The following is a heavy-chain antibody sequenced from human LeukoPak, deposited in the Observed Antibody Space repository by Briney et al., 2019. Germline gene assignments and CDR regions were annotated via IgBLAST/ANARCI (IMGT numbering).Heavy chain of an antibody. D-gene: IGHD3-10*01. J-gene: IGHJ4*02. CDR1: GGTFSSYA. Sequence: SVKVSCKASGGTFSSYAISWVRQAPGQGLEWMGRIIPILGIANYAQKFQGRVTTTADKSTSTAYMELSSLRSEDTAVYYCARDYYGSGSYYNRLDYWGQGTLVTVSS. CDR3: ARDYYGSGSYYNRLDY. V-gene: IGHV1-69*04. CDR2: IIPILGIA.